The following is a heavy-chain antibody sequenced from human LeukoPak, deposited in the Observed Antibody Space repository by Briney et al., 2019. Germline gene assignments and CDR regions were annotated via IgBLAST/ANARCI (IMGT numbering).Heavy chain of an antibody. V-gene: IGHV4-38-2*02. D-gene: IGHD2-15*01. J-gene: IGHJ6*04. CDR2: IYHSGST. CDR1: GYSISSGYY. Sequence: SSETLSLTCTVSGYSISSGYYWGWIRQPPGKGLEWIGSIYHSGSTYYNPSLKSRVTISVDTSKNQFSLKLSSVTAADTAVYYCASLIYSVWGKGTTVTVSS. CDR3: ASLIYSV.